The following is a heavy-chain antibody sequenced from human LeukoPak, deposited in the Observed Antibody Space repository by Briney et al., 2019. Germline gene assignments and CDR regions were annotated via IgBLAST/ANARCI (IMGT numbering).Heavy chain of an antibody. CDR2: ISYDGSNK. CDR3: ARDPWVAAAGTGGYFDY. V-gene: IGHV3-30*09. CDR1: GFTFSSYA. Sequence: GGSLRLSCAASGFTFSSYAMHWVRQAPGKGLEWVAVISYDGSNKYYADSVKGRFAISRDNSKNTLYLQMNSLRAEDTAVYYCARDPWVAAAGTGGYFDYWGQGTLVTVSS. J-gene: IGHJ4*02. D-gene: IGHD6-13*01.